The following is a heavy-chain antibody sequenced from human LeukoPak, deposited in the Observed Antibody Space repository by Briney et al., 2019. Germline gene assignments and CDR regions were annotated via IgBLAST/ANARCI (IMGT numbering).Heavy chain of an antibody. CDR1: GFTFNTYA. D-gene: IGHD1-14*01. CDR3: AKDWSGSDYFDY. Sequence: GGSLRLSCAASGFTFNTYAMSWVRQAPGKGLEWVSSISASGAGTYYADSVKGRSTISRDNSENTVYLQMNSLRAEDTAIYYCAKDWSGSDYFDYWGQGTLVTVSS. V-gene: IGHV3-23*01. J-gene: IGHJ4*02. CDR2: ISASGAGT.